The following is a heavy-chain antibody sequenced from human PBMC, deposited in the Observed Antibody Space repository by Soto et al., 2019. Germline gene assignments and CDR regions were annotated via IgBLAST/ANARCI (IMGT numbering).Heavy chain of an antibody. CDR3: AREDEYSSSSADCGFAP. J-gene: IGHJ5*02. CDR1: GYTFTSYA. V-gene: IGHV1-3*01. Sequence: QVQLVQSGAEVKKPGASVKVSCKASGYTFTSYAMHWVRQAPGQRLERMGWINAGNGNTKYSQKFQCRVTITRDTSASTAYVKRSSLRSEDTAVYYWAREDEYSSSSADCGFAPWVHGALVTVSS. CDR2: INAGNGNT. D-gene: IGHD6-6*01.